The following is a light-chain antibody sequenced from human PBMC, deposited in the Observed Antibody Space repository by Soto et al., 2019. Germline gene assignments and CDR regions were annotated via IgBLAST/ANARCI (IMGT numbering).Light chain of an antibody. CDR1: SSDVGGYNY. CDR2: EVS. CDR3: SSYAGSNILDG. V-gene: IGLV2-8*01. Sequence: QSVLTQPPSASGSPGQSVTISCTGTSSDVGGYNYVSWYQQHPGKAPKLMIYEVSKRPSGVPDRFSGSKSGNTASLTVSGLQAEDEADYYCSSYAGSNILDGFGTGTKVTVL. J-gene: IGLJ1*01.